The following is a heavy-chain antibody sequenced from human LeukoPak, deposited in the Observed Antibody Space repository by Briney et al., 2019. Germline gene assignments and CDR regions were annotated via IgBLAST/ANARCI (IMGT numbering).Heavy chain of an antibody. V-gene: IGHV4-59*01. CDR2: IHYSGST. D-gene: IGHD3-10*01. CDR1: GGSLSRYY. J-gene: IGHJ6*04. CDR3: AREGLIAMVRGAYESGAMDV. Sequence: SETLSLTCTVSGGSLSRYYWSWIRQPPGKGLEWIVYIHYSGSTNYNPSLTSRVTISVDTSKNQFSLKLSSVTAADTAVYYCAREGLIAMVRGAYESGAMDVWGKGTTVTVSS.